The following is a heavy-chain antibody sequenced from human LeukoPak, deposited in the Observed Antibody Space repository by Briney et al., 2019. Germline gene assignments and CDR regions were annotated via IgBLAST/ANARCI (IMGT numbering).Heavy chain of an antibody. CDR3: TRAVAGHPD. CDR1: GVAFSNYY. Sequence: SDTLSLTCAVSGVAFSNYYWRWVRQSPTKGLEWIGEINHSGYTNYNPSLKSRVTISIDTSKNQLSLMVISVTAADTGVYYCTRAVAGHPDWGQGTLVTVSS. CDR2: INHSGYT. J-gene: IGHJ4*02. V-gene: IGHV4-34*01. D-gene: IGHD6-19*01.